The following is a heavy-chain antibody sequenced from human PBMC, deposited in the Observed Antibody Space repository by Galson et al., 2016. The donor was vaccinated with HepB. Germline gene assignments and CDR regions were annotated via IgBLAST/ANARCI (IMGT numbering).Heavy chain of an antibody. V-gene: IGHV3-74*03. D-gene: IGHD2-15*01. CDR1: GFTFSSYW. J-gene: IGHJ3*02. Sequence: SLRLSCAASGFTFSSYWMNWVRQAPGKGLVWVSRINNDGGNTTYADSVKGRFTISRDNAKNTLYLQMNSLRAEDTAVYYCARPGYCSGSSCYVPFDIWGQGTMATVSS. CDR3: ARPGYCSGSSCYVPFDI. CDR2: INNDGGNT.